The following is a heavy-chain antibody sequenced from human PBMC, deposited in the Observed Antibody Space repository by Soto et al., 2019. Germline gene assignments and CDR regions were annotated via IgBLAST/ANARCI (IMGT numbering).Heavy chain of an antibody. D-gene: IGHD5-12*01. V-gene: IGHV4-31*03. J-gene: IGHJ4*02. Sequence: QMQLQESGPGLVKPSQTLSLTCTVSGGSISSGGYYWSWIRQHPGKGLEWIGYIYYSGSTYYNPSLKRRVTITVDTSKNQFSLKLSSVTAAETAVYYCASGTYSGYDSAAAAYWGQGTLVTVSS. CDR2: IYYSGST. CDR1: GGSISSGGYY. CDR3: ASGTYSGYDSAAAAY.